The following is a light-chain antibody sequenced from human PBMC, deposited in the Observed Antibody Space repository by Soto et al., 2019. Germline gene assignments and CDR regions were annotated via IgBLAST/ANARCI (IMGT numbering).Light chain of an antibody. Sequence: EIVLTQSPGTLSLSPGERATLSRRASQTVTSNYLAWYQQKPGQAPRLLIYGASSRATGIPDRFSGSGSGTDFTLTISRLEPEDFALYYCQQYGSQLTFGGGTTVEIK. J-gene: IGKJ4*01. CDR3: QQYGSQLT. CDR2: GAS. CDR1: QTVTSNY. V-gene: IGKV3-20*01.